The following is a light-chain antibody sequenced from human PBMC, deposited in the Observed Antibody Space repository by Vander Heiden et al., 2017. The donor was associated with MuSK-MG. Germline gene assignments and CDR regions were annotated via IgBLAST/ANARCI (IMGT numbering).Light chain of an antibody. Sequence: DIQMTQSPSTLSAFVGDRVTITCRASQSINRWVAWYQQKPGKAPKFLIYMTSSLESGVPSRFSGSGSGTEFTLTISDLQPDDFATYFCQQYNTYPWAFGQGTTVE. CDR1: QSINRW. V-gene: IGKV1-5*03. CDR3: QQYNTYPWA. J-gene: IGKJ1*01. CDR2: MTS.